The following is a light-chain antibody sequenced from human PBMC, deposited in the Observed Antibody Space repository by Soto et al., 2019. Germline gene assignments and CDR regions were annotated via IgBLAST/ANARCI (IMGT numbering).Light chain of an antibody. Sequence: EIVLTQSPGTLSLSPGERVTLSCRASQVVSSNYLAWYQQKPGQAPRLLIYRASSRATGIPDRFSGSGSGTDFTLTISRLEPEDFAVYYCQQYASSPITFGQGTRLEIK. J-gene: IGKJ5*01. CDR1: QVVSSNY. CDR3: QQYASSPIT. CDR2: RAS. V-gene: IGKV3-20*01.